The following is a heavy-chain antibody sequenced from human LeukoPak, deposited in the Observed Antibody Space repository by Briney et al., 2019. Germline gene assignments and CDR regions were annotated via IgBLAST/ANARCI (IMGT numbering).Heavy chain of an antibody. J-gene: IGHJ5*02. Sequence: PSETLSLTCAVYGGSFSGYYWSWIRQPPGKGLEWIGEINHSGSTNYNPSLKGRVTISVDASKNQFSLKLSSVTAADTAVYYCARTNYYDSSGYYGLVYNWFDPWGQGTLVTVSS. CDR1: GGSFSGYY. CDR2: INHSGST. CDR3: ARTNYYDSSGYYGLVYNWFDP. V-gene: IGHV4-34*01. D-gene: IGHD3-22*01.